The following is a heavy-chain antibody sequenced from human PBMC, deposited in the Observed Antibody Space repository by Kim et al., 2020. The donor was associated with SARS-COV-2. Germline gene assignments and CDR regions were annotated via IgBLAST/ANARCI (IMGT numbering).Heavy chain of an antibody. CDR1: GGSISSSSYY. CDR3: ARLTDYYGSGRPYYFDY. Sequence: SETLSLTCTVSGGSISSSSYYWGWIRQPPGKGLEWIGSIYYSGSTYYNPSLKSRVTISVDTSKNQFSLKLSSVTAADTAVYYCARLTDYYGSGRPYYFDYWGQGTLVTVSS. CDR2: IYYSGST. V-gene: IGHV4-39*01. J-gene: IGHJ4*02. D-gene: IGHD3-10*01.